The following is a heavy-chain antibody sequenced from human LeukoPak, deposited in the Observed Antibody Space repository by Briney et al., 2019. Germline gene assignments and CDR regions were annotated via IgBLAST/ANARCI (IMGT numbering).Heavy chain of an antibody. Sequence: ASVKVSCKASGYTFTSYAIHWVRQAPGQRLEWMGWISAGNGNTKYSQNFQGRVTFISNTSATTAFTELSSLRSEDAAVYYCARDSGSGNNDYWGQGTLVTVPS. CDR1: GYTFTSYA. CDR3: ARDSGSGNNDY. CDR2: ISAGNGNT. V-gene: IGHV1-3*01. D-gene: IGHD1-26*01. J-gene: IGHJ4*02.